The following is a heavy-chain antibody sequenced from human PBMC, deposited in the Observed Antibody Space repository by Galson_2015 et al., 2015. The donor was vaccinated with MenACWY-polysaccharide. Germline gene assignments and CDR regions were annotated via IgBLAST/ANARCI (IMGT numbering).Heavy chain of an antibody. Sequence: GGSISSYYWSWIRQPPGKGLEWIGYIYYSGSTNYNPSLKSRVTISVDTSKNQFSLKLSSVTAADTAVYYCARDSCSGGSCYPVDYFDYWGQGTPGTVSS. J-gene: IGHJ4*02. CDR1: GGSISSYY. CDR2: IYYSGST. V-gene: IGHV4-59*01. D-gene: IGHD2-15*01. CDR3: ARDSCSGGSCYPVDYFDY.